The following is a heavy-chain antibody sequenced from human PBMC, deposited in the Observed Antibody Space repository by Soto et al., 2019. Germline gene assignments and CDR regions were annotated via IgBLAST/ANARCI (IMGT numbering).Heavy chain of an antibody. CDR2: IFYSGNS. CDR1: GGSIRGGDYY. Sequence: QVQLQESGPGRVKPSQTLSLTCTVSGGSIRGGDYYWSWIRQHPGKGLEWIGYIFYSGNSFYNPSLKSGVTISVDTSKNQFSLQLSSVTAADTAIYYCARLSSLYYNSDYGGYYFDYWGQGTLVSVSS. V-gene: IGHV4-31*03. CDR3: ARLSSLYYNSDYGGYYFDY. J-gene: IGHJ4*02. D-gene: IGHD3-10*01.